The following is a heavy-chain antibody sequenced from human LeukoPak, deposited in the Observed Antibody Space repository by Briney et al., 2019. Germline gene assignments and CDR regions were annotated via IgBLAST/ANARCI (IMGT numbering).Heavy chain of an antibody. D-gene: IGHD3-10*01. V-gene: IGHV1-69*04. CDR1: GGTFSSSA. Sequence: GASVKLSCEASGGTFSSSAMNWVRQAPGQGLEWVGRIIPIVGITNYAETFQGRVTITADKSTSTAYMELGSLRSEDTGVYYCARVNRGLGVPPPMDVWGQGTTVTVSS. CDR2: IIPIVGIT. J-gene: IGHJ6*02. CDR3: ARVNRGLGVPPPMDV.